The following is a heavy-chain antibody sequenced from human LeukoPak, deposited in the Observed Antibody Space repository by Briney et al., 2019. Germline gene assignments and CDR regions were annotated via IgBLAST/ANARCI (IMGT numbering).Heavy chain of an antibody. CDR2: INHSGST. V-gene: IGHV4-34*01. J-gene: IGHJ6*02. CDR3: AHSIFGVVPPYYYYGMDV. D-gene: IGHD3-3*01. Sequence: SETLSLTCAVYGGSFSGYYWSWIRQPPEKGLEWIGEINHSGSTNYNPSLKSRVTISVDTSKNQFSLKLSSVTAADTAVYYCAHSIFGVVPPYYYYGMDVWGQGTTVTVSS. CDR1: GGSFSGYY.